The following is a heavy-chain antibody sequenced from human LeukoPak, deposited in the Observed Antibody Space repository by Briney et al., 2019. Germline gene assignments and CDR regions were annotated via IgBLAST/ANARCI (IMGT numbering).Heavy chain of an antibody. CDR1: GYTFTSYY. J-gene: IGHJ3*02. CDR2: INPSGGST. CDR3: ARDIGWELGAFDI. D-gene: IGHD1-26*01. V-gene: IGHV1-46*01. Sequence: GASVKVSCKASGYTFTSYYMHWVRQAPGQGLEWMGIINPSGGSTIYAQKFQGRVTMTRDTSISTAYMELSRLRSDDTAVYYCARDIGWELGAFDIWGQGTMVTVSS.